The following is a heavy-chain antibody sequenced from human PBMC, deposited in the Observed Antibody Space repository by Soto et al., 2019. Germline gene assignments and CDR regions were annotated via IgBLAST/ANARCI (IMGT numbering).Heavy chain of an antibody. J-gene: IGHJ4*02. CDR2: IYYSGST. CDR1: GGSISSSSYY. CDR3: ASETVASEGIDY. Sequence: SETLSLTCTVSGGSISSSSYYWGWIRQPPGKGLEWIGSIYYSGSTYYNPSLKSRVTISVDTSKNQFSLKLSSVTAADTAVYYCASETVASEGIDYWGQGTLVTVSS. D-gene: IGHD6-19*01. V-gene: IGHV4-39*01.